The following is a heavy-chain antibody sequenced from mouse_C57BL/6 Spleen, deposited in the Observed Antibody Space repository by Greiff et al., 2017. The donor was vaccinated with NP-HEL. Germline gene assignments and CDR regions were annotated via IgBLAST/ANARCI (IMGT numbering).Heavy chain of an antibody. CDR2: IDPSDSYT. CDR3: ATGSYAMDY. Sequence: QVQLQQSGAELVMPGASVKLSCKASGYTFTSYWMHWVKQRPGQGLEWIGEIDPSDSYTNYNQKFKGKSTLTVDKSSSTAYMQLSSLTSEDSAVYYCATGSYAMDYWGQGTSVTVSS. CDR1: GYTFTSYW. V-gene: IGHV1-69*01. J-gene: IGHJ4*01.